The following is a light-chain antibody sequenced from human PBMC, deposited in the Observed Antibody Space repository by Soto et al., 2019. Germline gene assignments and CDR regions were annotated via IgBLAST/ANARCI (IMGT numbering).Light chain of an antibody. CDR2: ADN. J-gene: IGLJ1*01. CDR1: TSNIGSNT. Sequence: QAVVTQPPSASGTPGQRVTISCSGSTSNIGSNTVHWYQHLPGTAPKLLIYADNQRPSGVPDRFSGSKSGTSGSLAISGLQSEDEADYYCAAWDDSLNGYVFGTGTKLTVL. V-gene: IGLV1-44*01. CDR3: AAWDDSLNGYV.